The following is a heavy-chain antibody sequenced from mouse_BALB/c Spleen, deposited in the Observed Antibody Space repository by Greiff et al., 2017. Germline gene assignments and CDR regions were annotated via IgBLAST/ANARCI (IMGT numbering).Heavy chain of an antibody. J-gene: IGHJ1*01. Sequence: QVQLQQPGAELVKPGTSVKLSCKASGYNFTSYWINWVKLRPGQGLEWIGDIYPGSGSTNYNEKFKSKATLTVDTSSSTAYMQLSSLASEDSALYYCARNLMITGAYFDVWGAGTTVTVSS. D-gene: IGHD2-4*01. CDR2: IYPGSGST. CDR1: GYNFTSYW. CDR3: ARNLMITGAYFDV. V-gene: IGHV1-55*01.